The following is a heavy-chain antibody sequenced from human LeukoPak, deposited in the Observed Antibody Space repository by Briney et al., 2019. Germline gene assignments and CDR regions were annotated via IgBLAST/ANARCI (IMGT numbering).Heavy chain of an antibody. V-gene: IGHV4-4*07. D-gene: IGHD3-22*01. CDR1: GGSISSYY. J-gene: IGHJ4*02. Sequence: PSETLSLTCTVSGGSISSYYWSWIRQPAGKGLEWIGRIYTSGSTNYNPPLKSRVTMSVDTSKNQFSLKLSSVTAADTAVYYCARGAYYDSSGAFDYWGQGTLVTVSS. CDR3: ARGAYYDSSGAFDY. CDR2: IYTSGST.